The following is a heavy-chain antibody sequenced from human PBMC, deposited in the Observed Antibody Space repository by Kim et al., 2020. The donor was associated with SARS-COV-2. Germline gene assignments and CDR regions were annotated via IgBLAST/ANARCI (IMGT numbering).Heavy chain of an antibody. Sequence: GGSLRLSCAASGFTFSSYAMTWVRQAPGKGLEWVSGISGGGGSAYYADSVKGRFTISRDNSKNTLYLQMNSLRAEDTALYYCAKVRSAYYPNDAFDIWGQGTMVTVSS. CDR2: ISGGGGSA. CDR3: AKVRSAYYPNDAFDI. CDR1: GFTFSSYA. D-gene: IGHD3-22*01. V-gene: IGHV3-23*01. J-gene: IGHJ3*02.